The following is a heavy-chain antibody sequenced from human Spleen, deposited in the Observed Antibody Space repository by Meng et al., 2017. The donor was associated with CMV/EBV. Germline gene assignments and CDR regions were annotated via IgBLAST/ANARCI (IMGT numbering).Heavy chain of an antibody. CDR3: ARDRYCNNGTCAPYGVDV. J-gene: IGHJ6*02. CDR1: GGTFSSYA. V-gene: IGHV1-18*01. D-gene: IGHD2-8*01. CDR2: IRTDNGDT. Sequence: ASVKVSCKASGGTFSSYAISWVRQAPGQGLEWMGWIRTDNGDTNYAQKVQGRVTMTTDTSTNTAYMDLRSLRSDDTAVYYCARDRYCNNGTCAPYGVDVWGRGTTVTVSS.